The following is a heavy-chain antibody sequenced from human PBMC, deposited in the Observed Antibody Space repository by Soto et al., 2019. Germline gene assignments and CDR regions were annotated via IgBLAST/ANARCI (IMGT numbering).Heavy chain of an antibody. Sequence: ASVKVSCKASGYTFTSYGISWVRQAPGQGLEWMGWISAYNGNTNYAQKLQGRVTMTTDTSTSTAYMELRSLRSDDTAVYYCARRLGIDDDDAFDIWGQGTMVTVSS. D-gene: IGHD7-27*01. V-gene: IGHV1-18*01. CDR1: GYTFTSYG. J-gene: IGHJ3*02. CDR3: ARRLGIDDDDAFDI. CDR2: ISAYNGNT.